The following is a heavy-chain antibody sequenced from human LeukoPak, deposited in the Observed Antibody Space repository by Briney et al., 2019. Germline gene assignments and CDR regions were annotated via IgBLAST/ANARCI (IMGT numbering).Heavy chain of an antibody. J-gene: IGHJ6*03. CDR2: ISWNSGSI. D-gene: IGHD2-2*01. CDR1: GFTFDDYA. V-gene: IGHV3-9*01. CDR3: AREVPAARLYYYMDV. Sequence: GRSLRLSCAASGFTFDDYAMHWVRQAPGKGLEWVSGISWNSGSIGYADSVKGRFTISRDNSKNTLYLQMNSLRAEDTAVYYCAREVPAARLYYYMDVWGKGTTVTVSS.